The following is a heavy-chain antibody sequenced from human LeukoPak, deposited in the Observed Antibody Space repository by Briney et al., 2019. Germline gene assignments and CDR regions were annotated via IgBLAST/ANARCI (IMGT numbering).Heavy chain of an antibody. CDR2: ISGYNGNT. V-gene: IGHV1-18*01. CDR1: GYTFTNYD. J-gene: IGHJ4*02. CDR3: ARDPDPYYYDSSGYYFDY. D-gene: IGHD3-22*01. Sequence: GASVKVSCKASGYTFTNYDISWVRQAPGQGLEWMGWISGYNGNTNYAQKLQGRVTMTTDTSTSTAYMELRSLRSDDTAVYYCARDPDPYYYDSSGYYFDYWGQGTLVTVSS.